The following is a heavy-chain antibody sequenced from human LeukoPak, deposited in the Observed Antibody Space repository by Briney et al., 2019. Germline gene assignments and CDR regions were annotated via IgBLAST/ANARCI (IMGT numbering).Heavy chain of an antibody. CDR3: ARDGSYYNWFDP. CDR2: INPNSGGT. V-gene: IGHV1-2*02. CDR1: GYTFTGYY. Sequence: ASVKVSCKASGYTFTGYYMHWVRQAPGQGLEWMGWINPNSGGTNYAQKLQGRVTMTTDTSTSTAYMELRSLRSDDTAVYYCARDGSYYNWFDPWGQGTLVTVSS. D-gene: IGHD1-26*01. J-gene: IGHJ5*02.